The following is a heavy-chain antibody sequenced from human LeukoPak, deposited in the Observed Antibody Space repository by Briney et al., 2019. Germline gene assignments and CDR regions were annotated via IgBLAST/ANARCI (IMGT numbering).Heavy chain of an antibody. V-gene: IGHV3-74*01. CDR3: AREHSSGSRSLDI. CDR1: GVTFSTYW. J-gene: IGHJ3*02. CDR2: IDSDGNIT. D-gene: IGHD2-2*01. Sequence: GGSLRVSCAVSGVTFSTYWMLWVRQTPGKGLGWVSRIDSDGNITSYADSVKGRFTISRENAKKTPCLQMNTLSAEHTAVYYCAREHSSGSRSLDIWGQGPMVTVSS.